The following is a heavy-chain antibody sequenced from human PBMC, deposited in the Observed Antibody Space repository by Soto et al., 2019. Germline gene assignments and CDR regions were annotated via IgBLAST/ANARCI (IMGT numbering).Heavy chain of an antibody. CDR3: AREDCSSTSCYIQDY. D-gene: IGHD2-2*02. CDR1: GYTFTGYY. Sequence: ASVKVSCKASGYTFTGYYMHLVRQAPGQGLEWMGWINPNSGGTNYAQKFQGWVTMTRDTSISTAYMELSRLRSDDTAVYYCAREDCSSTSCYIQDYWGQGTLVTVSS. V-gene: IGHV1-2*04. J-gene: IGHJ4*02. CDR2: INPNSGGT.